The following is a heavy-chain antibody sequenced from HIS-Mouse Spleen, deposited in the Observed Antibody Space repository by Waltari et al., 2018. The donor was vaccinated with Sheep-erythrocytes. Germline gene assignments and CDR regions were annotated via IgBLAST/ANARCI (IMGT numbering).Heavy chain of an antibody. V-gene: IGHV4-31*03. CDR1: GGSISSGGYY. D-gene: IGHD3-10*01. Sequence: QVQLQESGPGLVKPSQTLSLTCTVPGGSISSGGYYWSWIRQHPGKGLEWIRYIYYSGSTYYNPSLKSRVTISVDTSKNQFSLKLSSVTAADTAVYYCARLITMVRGVTWYFDLWGRGTLVTVSS. J-gene: IGHJ2*01. CDR3: ARLITMVRGVTWYFDL. CDR2: IYYSGST.